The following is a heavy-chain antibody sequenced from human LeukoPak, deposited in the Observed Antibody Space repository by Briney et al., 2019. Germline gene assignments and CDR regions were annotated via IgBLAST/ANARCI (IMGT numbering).Heavy chain of an antibody. CDR1: GFTVSSNY. V-gene: IGHV3-7*01. CDR2: IKQDGSEK. J-gene: IGHJ4*02. CDR3: ARDPGGDDILTSDY. D-gene: IGHD3-9*01. Sequence: PGGSLRLSCAASGFTVSSNYMSWVRQAPGKGLEWVANIKQDGSEKYYVDSVKGRFTISRDNAKNSLYLQMNSLRAEDTAVYYCARDPGGDDILTSDYWGQGTLVTVSS.